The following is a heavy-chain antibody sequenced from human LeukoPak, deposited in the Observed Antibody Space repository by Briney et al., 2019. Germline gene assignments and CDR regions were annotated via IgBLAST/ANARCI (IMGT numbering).Heavy chain of an antibody. J-gene: IGHJ4*02. Sequence: PWGSLRLSCAASGFTFDDYGMSWVRQAPGKGLEWVSGINWNGGSTGYADSVKGRFTISRDNAKNSLYLQMNSLRGEDTAVYSCARGQRRHIDMAPSFDYWGQGTLVTLSS. CDR2: INWNGGST. D-gene: IGHD5-24*01. V-gene: IGHV3-20*04. CDR3: ARGQRRHIDMAPSFDY. CDR1: GFTFDDYG.